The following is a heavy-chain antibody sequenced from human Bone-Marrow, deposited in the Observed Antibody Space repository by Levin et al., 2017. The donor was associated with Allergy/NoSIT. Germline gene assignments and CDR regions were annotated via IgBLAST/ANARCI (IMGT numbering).Heavy chain of an antibody. V-gene: IGHV4-59*08. CDR3: ARRWRGPVAGYYFDN. J-gene: IGHJ4*02. CDR2: IYSSGSV. Sequence: PSETLSLTCTASGGSIISYYWTWIRQSPARGLEWIGYIYSSGSVSYNPSLKSRVTMSVDTSKNQFSLNLTSVTAADTAVYYCARRWRGPVAGYYFDNWGQGRLVTVSS. D-gene: IGHD6-19*01. CDR1: GGSIISYY.